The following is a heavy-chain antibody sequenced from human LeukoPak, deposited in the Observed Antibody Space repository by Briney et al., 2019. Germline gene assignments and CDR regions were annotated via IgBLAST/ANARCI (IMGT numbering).Heavy chain of an antibody. Sequence: GASVKVSCKASGYTFTGYYMHWVRQAPGQGLEWMGWINPNSGGTNYAQKFQGWVTMTRDTSISTAYMELSRPRSDDTAVYYCARDSGSAVAGNWFDPWGQGTLVTVSS. J-gene: IGHJ5*02. CDR3: ARDSGSAVAGNWFDP. CDR1: GYTFTGYY. D-gene: IGHD6-19*01. CDR2: INPNSGGT. V-gene: IGHV1-2*04.